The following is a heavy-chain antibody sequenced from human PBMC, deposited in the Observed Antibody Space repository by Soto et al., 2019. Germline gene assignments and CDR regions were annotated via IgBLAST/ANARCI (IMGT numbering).Heavy chain of an antibody. CDR3: ARASPLGYCSSTSCYMGYYYGMDV. Sequence: ASVKVSCKASGYTFTSYAMHWVRQAPGQRLEWMGWINAGNGNTKYSQKFQGRVTITRDTSASTAYMELSSLRSEDTAVYYCARASPLGYCSSTSCYMGYYYGMDVWGQGTTVTVS. D-gene: IGHD2-2*02. CDR2: INAGNGNT. J-gene: IGHJ6*02. CDR1: GYTFTSYA. V-gene: IGHV1-3*01.